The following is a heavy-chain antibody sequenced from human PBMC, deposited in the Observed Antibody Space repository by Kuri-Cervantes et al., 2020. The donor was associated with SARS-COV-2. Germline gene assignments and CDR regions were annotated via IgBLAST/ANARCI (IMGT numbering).Heavy chain of an antibody. D-gene: IGHD2-2*01. J-gene: IGHJ6*02. Sequence: LRLSCTVSGGSISSGDYYWSWIRQPPGKGLEWIGYIYYSGSTYYNPSLKSRVTISVDTSKNQFSLKLSSVTAADTAVYYCARGYCSSTSCLPVDYYGMDVWGQGTTVTVSS. V-gene: IGHV4-30-4*01. CDR3: ARGYCSSTSCLPVDYYGMDV. CDR1: GGSISSGDYY. CDR2: IYYSGST.